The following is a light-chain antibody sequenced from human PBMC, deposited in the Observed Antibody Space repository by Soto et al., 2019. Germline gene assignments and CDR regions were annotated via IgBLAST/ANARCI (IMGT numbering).Light chain of an antibody. V-gene: IGKV3-11*01. Sequence: EIVLTQSPATLSLSPGERATLSCRASQSVSNNYLAWYQQKPGQAPRLLIYGASNRATGIPARFSGSGSGTDFTLTISSLEPEDFAVYYCQQRSNWPGITFGQGTRLEIK. CDR1: QSVSNNY. CDR2: GAS. J-gene: IGKJ5*01. CDR3: QQRSNWPGIT.